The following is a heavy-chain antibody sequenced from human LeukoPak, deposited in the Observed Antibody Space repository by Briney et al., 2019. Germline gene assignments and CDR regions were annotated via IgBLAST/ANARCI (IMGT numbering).Heavy chain of an antibody. CDR1: GYTFTAYY. CDR2: INPNSGDT. CDR3: ARVDSGHDYGPS. D-gene: IGHD5-12*01. Sequence: GASVKVSCXASGYTFTAYYMHWVRQVRGQGLEWMGRINPNSGDTDYAQKFQGRVIMTRDTSISTAYMEVSRLRSDDTAVYYCARVDSGHDYGPSWGQGTTVTVSS. J-gene: IGHJ3*01. V-gene: IGHV1-2*06.